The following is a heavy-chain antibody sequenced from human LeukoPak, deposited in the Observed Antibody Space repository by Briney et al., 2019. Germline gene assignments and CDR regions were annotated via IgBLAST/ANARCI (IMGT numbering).Heavy chain of an antibody. Sequence: ASVKVSCKASGYTFTSYGISWVRQAPGQGLEWMGWINPNSGGTNYAQKLQGRVTMTRDTSISTAYMELSRLRSDDTAVYYCARDHYYDSSDAFDIWGQGTMVTVSS. D-gene: IGHD3-22*01. V-gene: IGHV1-2*02. CDR1: GYTFTSYG. J-gene: IGHJ3*02. CDR2: INPNSGGT. CDR3: ARDHYYDSSDAFDI.